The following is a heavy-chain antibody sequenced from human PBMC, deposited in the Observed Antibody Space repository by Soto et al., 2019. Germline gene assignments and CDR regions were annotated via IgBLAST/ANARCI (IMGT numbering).Heavy chain of an antibody. J-gene: IGHJ6*02. V-gene: IGHV3-30-3*01. CDR1: GFTFSSYA. CDR2: ISYDGSNK. Sequence: GGSLRLSCAASGFTFSSYAMHWVRQAPGKGLEWVAVISYDGSNKYYADSVKGRFTISRDNSKNTLYLQMNSLRAEDTAVYYCARDYAVAARGSELVYYYYGMDVWGQGATVTVSS. CDR3: ARDYAVAARGSELVYYYYGMDV. D-gene: IGHD6-6*01.